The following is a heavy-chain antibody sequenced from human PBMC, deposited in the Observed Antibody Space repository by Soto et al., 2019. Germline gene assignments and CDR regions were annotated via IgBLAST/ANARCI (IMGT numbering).Heavy chain of an antibody. D-gene: IGHD3-22*01. J-gene: IGHJ4*02. V-gene: IGHV3-33*01. Sequence: QVQLVESGGGVVQPGRFLRLSCAAPGFTFSSYGMHWVRQAPGKGLEWVAVIWSDGSNKYYADSVKGRFTISRDNSKNTLYLQMNSLRAEDTAVYYCARYYYDSSGYYPLWGQGTLVTVSS. CDR1: GFTFSSYG. CDR2: IWSDGSNK. CDR3: ARYYYDSSGYYPL.